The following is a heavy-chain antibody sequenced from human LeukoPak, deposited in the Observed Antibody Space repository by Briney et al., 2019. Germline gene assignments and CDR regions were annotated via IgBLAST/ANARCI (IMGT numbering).Heavy chain of an antibody. V-gene: IGHV3-30-3*01. Sequence: GGSLGLSCAASGFTFSSYAMHWVRQAPGKGLEWVAVISYDGSNKYYADSVKGRFTISRDNSKNTLYLQMNSLRAEDTAVYYCARDWVVVPLDDYYGMDVWGQGTTVTVSS. D-gene: IGHD2-2*01. CDR2: ISYDGSNK. CDR3: ARDWVVVPLDDYYGMDV. J-gene: IGHJ6*02. CDR1: GFTFSSYA.